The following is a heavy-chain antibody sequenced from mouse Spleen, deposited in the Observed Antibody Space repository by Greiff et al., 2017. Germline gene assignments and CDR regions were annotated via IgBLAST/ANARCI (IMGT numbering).Heavy chain of an antibody. Sequence: QVQLQQSGPELVKPGASVKISCKASGYAFSSSWMNWVKQRPGKGLEWIGRIYPGDGDTNYNGKFKGKATLTADKSSSTAYMQLSSLTSEDSAVYFCARGGNDWYFDVWGAGTTVTVSS. CDR3: ARGGNDWYFDV. J-gene: IGHJ1*01. V-gene: IGHV1-82*01. CDR2: IYPGDGDT. CDR1: GYAFSSSW. D-gene: IGHD2-1*01.